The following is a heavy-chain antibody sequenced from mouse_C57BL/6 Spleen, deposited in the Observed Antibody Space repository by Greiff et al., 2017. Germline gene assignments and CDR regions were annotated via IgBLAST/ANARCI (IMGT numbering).Heavy chain of an antibody. Sequence: VQLQQSGAELVKPGASVKLSCKASGYTFTEYTIHWVKQRSGQGLEWIGWFYPGSGSIKYNEKFKDKATLTADKSYSTVYMELSRLTSEDSAVYFCARHGPLITTVVAHWYFDVWGTGTTVTVSS. V-gene: IGHV1-62-2*01. CDR1: GYTFTEYT. CDR2: FYPGSGSI. D-gene: IGHD1-1*01. J-gene: IGHJ1*03. CDR3: ARHGPLITTVVAHWYFDV.